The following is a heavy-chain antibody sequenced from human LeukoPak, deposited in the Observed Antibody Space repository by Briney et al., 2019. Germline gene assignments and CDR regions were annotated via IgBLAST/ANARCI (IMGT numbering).Heavy chain of an antibody. V-gene: IGHV1-18*01. CDR2: ISAYNGNT. J-gene: IGHJ4*02. CDR1: GYTFTSYG. Sequence: ASVKASCKASGYTFTSYGISWVRQAPGQGLEWMGWISAYNGNTNYAQKLQGRVTMTTDTSTSTAYMELSSLRSEDTAVYYCARVFSDYDPIDYWGQGTLVTVSS. D-gene: IGHD5-12*01. CDR3: ARVFSDYDPIDY.